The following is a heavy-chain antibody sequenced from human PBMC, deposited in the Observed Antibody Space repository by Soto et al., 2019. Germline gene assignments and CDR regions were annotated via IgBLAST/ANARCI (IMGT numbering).Heavy chain of an antibody. CDR3: AKDGKKWLVPNYYGMDV. CDR2: ISWNSGSI. CDR1: GFTFDDYA. J-gene: IGHJ6*02. Sequence: GGSLRLSCAASGFTFDDYAMHWVRQAPGKGLEWVSGISWNSGSIGYADSVKGRFTISRDNAKNSLYLQMNSLRAEDTALYYCAKDGKKWLVPNYYGMDVWGQGTTVTVSS. D-gene: IGHD6-19*01. V-gene: IGHV3-9*01.